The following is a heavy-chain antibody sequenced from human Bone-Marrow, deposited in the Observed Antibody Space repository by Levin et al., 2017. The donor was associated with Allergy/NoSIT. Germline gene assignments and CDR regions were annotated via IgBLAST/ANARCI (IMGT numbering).Heavy chain of an antibody. D-gene: IGHD2-15*01. J-gene: IGHJ3*01. CDR3: VKDNDGSYCRGGSCLRNTLDV. V-gene: IGHV3-9*01. Sequence: GGSLRLSCVASGFTFDDCAMHWVRQAPGKGLEWVSGISWDSDMLGYGDSVRGRFSISRDNAKNSLFLQMNSLRPEDTALYYCVKDNDGSYCRGGSCLRNTLDVWGQGTMVTVSS. CDR2: ISWDSDML. CDR1: GFTFDDCA.